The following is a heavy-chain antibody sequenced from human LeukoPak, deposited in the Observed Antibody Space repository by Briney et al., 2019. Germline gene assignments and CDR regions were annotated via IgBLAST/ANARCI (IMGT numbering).Heavy chain of an antibody. CDR1: GYTFTSYY. J-gene: IGHJ3*02. V-gene: IGHV1-46*01. D-gene: IGHD6-13*01. CDR2: INPSDGST. Sequence: GAPVKVSCKASGYTFTSYYMHWVRQAPGQGLEWMGIINPSDGSTSYAQRFQGRVTMTRDKSTSTVYMELSSLRFEDTAVYYCVRDGIAEAGTAFDIWGQGTMVTVSS. CDR3: VRDGIAEAGTAFDI.